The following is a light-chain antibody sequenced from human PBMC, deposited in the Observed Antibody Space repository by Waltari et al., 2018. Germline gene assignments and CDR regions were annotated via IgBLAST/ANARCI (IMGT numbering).Light chain of an antibody. CDR2: GAS. CDR1: QSVTSNY. V-gene: IGKV3-20*01. J-gene: IGKJ2*01. Sequence: EIVLTQSPGTLSLSPGERATLSCRASQSVTSNYLAWYQQKPGQAPRLLISGASSRATGIPDRFSGSGSGTDFTLTISRLEPEDFAVYYCQRYGTPPYPFGRGTKLEIE. CDR3: QRYGTPPYP.